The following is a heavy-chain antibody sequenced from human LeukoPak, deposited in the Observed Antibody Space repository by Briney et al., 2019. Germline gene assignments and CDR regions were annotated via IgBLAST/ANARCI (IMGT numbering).Heavy chain of an antibody. CDR2: IYSGGST. V-gene: IGHV3-23*03. D-gene: IGHD4-23*01. CDR1: GFTFSSYG. Sequence: PGGTLRLSCAASGFTFSSYGMSWVRQAPGKGLEGVSVIYSGGSTYYADSVKGRFTISRDNSKNTLYLQMNSPRAEDTAVYYCARRAGGYSHPYDYWGQGTLVTVSS. CDR3: ARRAGGYSHPYDY. J-gene: IGHJ4*02.